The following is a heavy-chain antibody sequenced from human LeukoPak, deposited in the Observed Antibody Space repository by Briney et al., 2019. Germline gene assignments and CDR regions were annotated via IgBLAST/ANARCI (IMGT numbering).Heavy chain of an antibody. CDR3: ARAEGRWLHRSLGY. J-gene: IGHJ4*02. Sequence: SQTLSLTCAISGDSVSTTWSWIRQSPSRGLEWLGRTYYRSKCYNDYAGSVKSRVTINPDTSKNQFSLQLNSVTPEDTAVYYCARAEGRWLHRSLGYWGQGTLVTVSS. V-gene: IGHV6-1*01. CDR1: GDSVSTT. CDR2: TYYRSKCYN. D-gene: IGHD5-24*01.